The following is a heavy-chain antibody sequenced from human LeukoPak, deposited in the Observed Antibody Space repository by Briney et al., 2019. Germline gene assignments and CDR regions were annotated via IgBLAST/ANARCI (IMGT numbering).Heavy chain of an antibody. J-gene: IGHJ4*02. D-gene: IGHD2-15*01. V-gene: IGHV1-2*02. CDR3: ARDLGYCSGGSFYWYNY. CDR1: GYTFTGYY. Sequence: ASVKVSCKASGYTFTGYYMHWVRQAPGQGLEWMGWINPNSGGTNYAQKFQGRVTMTRDTSISTAYMELSRLRSDDTAVYYCARDLGYCSGGSFYWYNYWGQGTLVTVSS. CDR2: INPNSGGT.